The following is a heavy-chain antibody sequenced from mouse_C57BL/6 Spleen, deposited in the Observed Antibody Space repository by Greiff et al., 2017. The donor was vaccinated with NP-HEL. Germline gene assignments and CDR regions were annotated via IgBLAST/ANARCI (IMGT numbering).Heavy chain of an antibody. CDR2: IWSGGST. Sequence: VKVEESGPGLVQPSQSLSITCTVSGFSLTSYGVHWVRQSPGKGLEWLGVIWSGGSTDYNAAFISRLSISKDNSKSQVFFKMNSLQADDTAIYYCARNSVTGFYYGNYDWYFDVWGTGTTVTVSS. D-gene: IGHD2-1*01. CDR1: GFSLTSYG. V-gene: IGHV2-2*01. CDR3: ARNSVTGFYYGNYDWYFDV. J-gene: IGHJ1*03.